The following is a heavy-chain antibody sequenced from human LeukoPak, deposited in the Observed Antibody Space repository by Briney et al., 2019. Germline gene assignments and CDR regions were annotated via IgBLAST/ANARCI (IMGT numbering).Heavy chain of an antibody. V-gene: IGHV1-24*01. D-gene: IGHD3-22*01. Sequence: ASVKVSRKFSGYTLTELSMHWVRQAPGKGLEWMGGFDPEDGETIYAQKFQGRVTMTEDTSTDTAYMELSSLRSEDTAVYYCATVGYYDSSGYSGEVNWFDPWGQGTLLTVSS. CDR2: FDPEDGET. J-gene: IGHJ5*02. CDR3: ATVGYYDSSGYSGEVNWFDP. CDR1: GYTLTELS.